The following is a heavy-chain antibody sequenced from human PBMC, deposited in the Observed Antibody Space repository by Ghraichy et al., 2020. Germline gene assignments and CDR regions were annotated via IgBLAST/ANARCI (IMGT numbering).Heavy chain of an antibody. CDR3: ARGRGYYYYYYMDV. J-gene: IGHJ6*03. CDR2: INHSGST. D-gene: IGHD3-16*01. CDR1: GGSFSGYY. Sequence: SETLSLTCAVYGGSFSGYYWSWIRQPPGKGLEWIGEINHSGSTNYNPSLKSRVTISVDTSKNQFSLKLSSVTAADTAVYYCARGRGYYYYYYMDVWGKGTTVTVSS. V-gene: IGHV4-34*01.